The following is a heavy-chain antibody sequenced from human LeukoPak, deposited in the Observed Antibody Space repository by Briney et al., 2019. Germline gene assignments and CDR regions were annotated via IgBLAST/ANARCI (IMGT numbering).Heavy chain of an antibody. J-gene: IGHJ4*02. Sequence: ASTKVSCKASGYTFTGYYMHWVRQAPGQGLEWMGWINPNSGGTNYAQKFQGRVTMTRDTSISTAYMELSRLRSDDTAVYYCARGAWIQGPHDYWGQGTLVTVSS. CDR3: ARGAWIQGPHDY. CDR1: GYTFTGYY. V-gene: IGHV1-2*02. D-gene: IGHD5-18*01. CDR2: INPNSGGT.